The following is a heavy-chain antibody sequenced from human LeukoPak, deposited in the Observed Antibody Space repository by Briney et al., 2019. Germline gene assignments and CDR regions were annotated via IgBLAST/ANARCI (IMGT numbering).Heavy chain of an antibody. CDR2: ISYDGGNK. V-gene: IGHV3-30-3*01. CDR1: GFTFSNYA. D-gene: IGHD3-10*01. CDR3: ASDGGSY. J-gene: IGHJ4*02. Sequence: GGSLRLSCAASGFTFSNYAMHWVRQAPGKGLEWVAVISYDGGNKYHADSVKGRFTISRDSSKNTLYLQMNSLRVEDTALYYCASDGGSYWGQGTLVTVSS.